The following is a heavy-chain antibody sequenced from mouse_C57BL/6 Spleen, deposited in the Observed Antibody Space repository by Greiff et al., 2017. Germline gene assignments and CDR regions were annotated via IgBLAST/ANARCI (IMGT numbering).Heavy chain of an antibody. J-gene: IGHJ3*01. CDR3: ARHGETARATDFAY. V-gene: IGHV1-62-2*01. CDR2: FYPGSGST. Sequence: VQLQQSGAELVKPGASVKLSCKASGYTFTEYTIHWVKQRTGQGLEWIGWFYPGSGSTKYNEKFKDKATVTADKSSSTVYLELSRLTSEDSAVYFCARHGETARATDFAYWGQGTLVTVAA. CDR1: GYTFTEYT. D-gene: IGHD3-2*01.